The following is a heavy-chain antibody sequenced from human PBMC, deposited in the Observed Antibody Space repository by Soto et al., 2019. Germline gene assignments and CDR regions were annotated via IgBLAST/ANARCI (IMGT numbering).Heavy chain of an antibody. V-gene: IGHV1-69*13. Sequence: ASVKVSCKASGGTFSSYANSWVRQAPGQGLEWMGGIIPIFGTANYAQKFQGRVTITADESTSTAYMELSSLRSEDTAVYYCARDGPYYYDSSGYYYDAFDIWGQGTMVTVSS. CDR2: IIPIFGTA. J-gene: IGHJ3*02. D-gene: IGHD3-22*01. CDR1: GGTFSSYA. CDR3: ARDGPYYYDSSGYYYDAFDI.